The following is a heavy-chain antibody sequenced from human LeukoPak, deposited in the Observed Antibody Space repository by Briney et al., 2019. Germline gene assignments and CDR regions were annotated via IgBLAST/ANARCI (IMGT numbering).Heavy chain of an antibody. CDR3: AKQGLGSSSWYYFDY. V-gene: IGHV3-30*18. J-gene: IGHJ4*02. CDR2: ISYDGSNK. CDR1: GFTFSSYG. D-gene: IGHD6-13*01. Sequence: PGGSLRLSCAASGFTFSSYGMHWVRQAPGKGLEWVAVISYDGSNKYYADSVKGRFTISRDNSKNTLYLQMNSLRAEDTAVYYCAKQGLGSSSWYYFDYWGQGTLVTVSS.